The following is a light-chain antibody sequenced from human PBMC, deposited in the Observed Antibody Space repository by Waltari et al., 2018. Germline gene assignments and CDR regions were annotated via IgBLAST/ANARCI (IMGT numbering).Light chain of an antibody. CDR1: RSDLGNYNY. J-gene: IGLJ2*01. CDR2: EVS. Sequence: QSALTQPASVSGSPGQSITISCTETRSDLGNYNYVSWYQQYPGKAPKLLISEVSNRPSGISRRFPGSKSGNTASLTISGLQAEDEANYYCMSYTNGNTHVVFGGGTKVTVL. V-gene: IGLV2-14*03. CDR3: MSYTNGNTHVV.